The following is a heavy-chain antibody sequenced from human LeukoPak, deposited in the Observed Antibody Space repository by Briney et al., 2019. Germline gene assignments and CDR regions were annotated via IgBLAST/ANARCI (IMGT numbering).Heavy chain of an antibody. Sequence: ALVKVSCKASGYTFTGYYMHWVRQAPGQGLEWMGWINPNSGGTNYAQKFQGRVTMTRDTSISTAYMELSRLRSDDTAVYYCASGSITGTTPQCELDYWGQGTLVTVSS. V-gene: IGHV1-2*02. CDR1: GYTFTGYY. J-gene: IGHJ4*02. CDR2: INPNSGGT. D-gene: IGHD1-20*01. CDR3: ASGSITGTTPQCELDY.